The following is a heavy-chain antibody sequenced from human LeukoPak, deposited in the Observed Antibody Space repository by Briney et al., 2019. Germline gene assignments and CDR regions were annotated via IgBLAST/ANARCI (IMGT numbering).Heavy chain of an antibody. J-gene: IGHJ6*02. CDR2: IIPIFGTA. D-gene: IGHD3-3*01. Sequence: SVKVSCKASGGTFSSYAISWVRQAPGQGLEWMGGIIPIFGTANYAQKFQGRVTITADESTSTAYMELSSLRSEDTAVYYCARDLTYYDFWSGYFSYYYYYGMDVWGQGTTVTVSS. CDR3: ARDLTYYDFWSGYFSYYYYYGMDV. CDR1: GGTFSSYA. V-gene: IGHV1-69*13.